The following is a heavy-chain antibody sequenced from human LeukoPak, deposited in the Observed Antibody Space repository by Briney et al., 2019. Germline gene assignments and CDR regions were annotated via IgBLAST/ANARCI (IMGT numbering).Heavy chain of an antibody. D-gene: IGHD3-10*01. V-gene: IGHV4-34*01. CDR3: ARRHYYGSGRENAFDI. Sequence: SETLSLTCAVYGGSFSGYYWSWIRQPPGKGLEWIGEINHSGSTNYNPSLKSRVTISVDTSKNQFSLKLSSATAADTAVYYCARRHYYGSGRENAFDIWGQGTRVTVSS. J-gene: IGHJ3*02. CDR1: GGSFSGYY. CDR2: INHSGST.